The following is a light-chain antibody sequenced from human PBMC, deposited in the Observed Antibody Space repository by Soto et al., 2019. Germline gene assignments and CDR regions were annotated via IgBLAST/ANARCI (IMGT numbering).Light chain of an antibody. J-gene: IGKJ2*01. V-gene: IGKV1-39*01. CDR2: AAS. CDR3: QKSLSTSSYT. CDR1: QNIRNY. Sequence: DIQMTQSPSSLSASVGDRVTITCRASQNIRNYLNWYQQRPGKTPNLLVYAASNLRGGVPSRFSGSGSRTHFTLTIKSLQTEDFATYYCQKSLSTSSYTFGQGTRWDIK.